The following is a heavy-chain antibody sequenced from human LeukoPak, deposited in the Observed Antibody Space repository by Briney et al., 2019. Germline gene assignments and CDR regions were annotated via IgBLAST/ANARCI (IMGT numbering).Heavy chain of an antibody. V-gene: IGHV1-69*04. J-gene: IGHJ6*02. CDR3: ARDLSSSGYYYGMDV. D-gene: IGHD3-22*01. Sequence: SSVQVSCKASGGTYSSYSLSWVRQAPGQGLEWMGRIIPILGIADYPQQFQVRVTITAHKSTSTAYMELSSLRSEDTAVYYCARDLSSSGYYYGMDVWGQGTTVTVSS. CDR1: GGTYSSYS. CDR2: IIPILGIA.